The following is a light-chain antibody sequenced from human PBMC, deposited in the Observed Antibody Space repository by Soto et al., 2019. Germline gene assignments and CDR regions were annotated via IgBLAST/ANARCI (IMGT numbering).Light chain of an antibody. J-gene: IGLJ2*01. CDR2: DVS. Sequence: QSALTQPASVSGSPGQSITISCTGTSSDVGGYNYVSWYQQHPGKAPKLMIYDVSNRPSGVSNRFSGSKSGNTASLTISGLQAEDEADYSCSSYTSSSALCGGGTKLTVL. CDR3: SSYTSSSAL. CDR1: SSDVGGYNY. V-gene: IGLV2-14*03.